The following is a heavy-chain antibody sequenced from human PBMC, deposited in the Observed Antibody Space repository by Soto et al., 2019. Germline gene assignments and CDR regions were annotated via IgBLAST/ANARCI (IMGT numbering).Heavy chain of an antibody. Sequence: ASVKVSCKASGYTFTGYYMHWVRQAPGQGLEWMGWINPNSGGTNYAQKFQGWVTMTRDTSISTAYMELSRPRSDDTAVYYCARTDWFNALDIWGQGTMVTVSS. CDR1: GYTFTGYY. CDR3: ARTDWFNALDI. CDR2: INPNSGGT. V-gene: IGHV1-2*04. J-gene: IGHJ3*02. D-gene: IGHD3-3*01.